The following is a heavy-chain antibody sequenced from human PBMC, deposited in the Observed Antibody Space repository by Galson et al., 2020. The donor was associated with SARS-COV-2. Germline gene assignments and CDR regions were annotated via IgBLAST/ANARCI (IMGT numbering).Heavy chain of an antibody. Sequence: SETLSLTCAVSGGSISSSNWWSWVRQPPGKGLEWIGEIYHSGSTNYNPSLKSRVTILVDKSKNQFSLKLSSVTAADTAVYYCARVRAGSITIFGVVPRHYYYMDVWGKGTTFTVAS. CDR3: ARVRAGSITIFGVVPRHYYYMDV. D-gene: IGHD3-3*01. V-gene: IGHV4-4*02. CDR2: IYHSGST. J-gene: IGHJ6*03. CDR1: GGSISSSNW.